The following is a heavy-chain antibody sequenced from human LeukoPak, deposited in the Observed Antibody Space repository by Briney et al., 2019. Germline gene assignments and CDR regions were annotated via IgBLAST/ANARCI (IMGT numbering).Heavy chain of an antibody. J-gene: IGHJ4*02. CDR1: GGSFSGYY. D-gene: IGHD3-10*01. Sequence: PSETLSLTCAVYGGSFSGYYWSWIRQPPGKGLEWIGEINHSGSTNYNPSLKSRVTISGDTSKNQFSLKLSSVTAADTAVYYCARMVRGVINYWGQGTLVTVSS. CDR2: INHSGST. V-gene: IGHV4-34*01. CDR3: ARMVRGVINY.